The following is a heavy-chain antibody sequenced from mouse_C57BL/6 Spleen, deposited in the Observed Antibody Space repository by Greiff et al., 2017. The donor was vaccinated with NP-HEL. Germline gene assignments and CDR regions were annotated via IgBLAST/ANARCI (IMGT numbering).Heavy chain of an antibody. CDR3: TTGYYGSSHWYFDV. V-gene: IGHV14-4*01. CDR2: IDPENGDT. D-gene: IGHD1-1*01. Sequence: EVQLQQSGAELVRPGASVKLSCTASGFNIKDDYMHWVKQRPEQGLEWIGWIDPENGDTEYASKFQGKATITADTSSNTAYLQLSSLTSEDTAVYYCTTGYYGSSHWYFDVWGTGTTVTVSS. CDR1: GFNIKDDY. J-gene: IGHJ1*03.